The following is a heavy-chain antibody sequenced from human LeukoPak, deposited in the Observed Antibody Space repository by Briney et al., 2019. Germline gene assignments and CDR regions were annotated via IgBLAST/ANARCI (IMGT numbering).Heavy chain of an antibody. J-gene: IGHJ4*02. D-gene: IGHD3-10*01. CDR2: IYSGGAP. CDR3: ARGVSGTYYTPIDY. V-gene: IGHV3-53*01. Sequence: PGGSLRLSCAASGFTVSSNYMTWVRQAPGKGLEWVSVIYSGGAPFYADSVKGRFTISRDNSRNTLYLQMNSLGAEDTAVYYCARGVSGTYYTPIDYWGQGTLVTVSS. CDR1: GFTVSSNY.